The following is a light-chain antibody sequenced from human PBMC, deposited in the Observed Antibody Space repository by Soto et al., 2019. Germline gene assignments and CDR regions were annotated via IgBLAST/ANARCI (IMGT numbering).Light chain of an antibody. CDR1: QSVNAN. Sequence: EVVMTQSPATLSVSPGERATLSCRASQSVNANLAWYQQKPGQAPRLLIHGASNRATGIPARFSGSGFGTEFILASISLPSEDFPVYYCQSYNTWLWTFGQGTKVEI. V-gene: IGKV3-15*01. CDR3: QSYNTWLWT. J-gene: IGKJ1*01. CDR2: GAS.